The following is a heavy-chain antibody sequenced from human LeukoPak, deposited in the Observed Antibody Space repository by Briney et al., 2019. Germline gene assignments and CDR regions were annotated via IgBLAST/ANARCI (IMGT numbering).Heavy chain of an antibody. Sequence: SETLSLTCTVSVGSISSYYWSWIRQPPGKGLECIGYIYYSGSTNYNPSLKSRVTISVNTSKNQFSLKLSSVTAADTAVYYCARLNCSGGSCYPYYYYYYMDVWGKGTTVTVSS. CDR1: VGSISSYY. J-gene: IGHJ6*03. D-gene: IGHD2-15*01. CDR2: IYYSGST. CDR3: ARLNCSGGSCYPYYYYYYMDV. V-gene: IGHV4-59*08.